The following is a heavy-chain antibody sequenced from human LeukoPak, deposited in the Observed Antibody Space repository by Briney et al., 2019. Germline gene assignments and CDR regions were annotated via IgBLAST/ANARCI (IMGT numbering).Heavy chain of an antibody. V-gene: IGHV4-39*07. CDR1: GVSISTDSHF. Sequence: PSETLSLTCTVSGVSISTDSHFWGWIRQPPGMGLEWIGSFHYSGSTYYNPSLKSRVSMSVDTSKNEISLNLTSVTAADTAVYYCATEPLGGYSTSYYYMDVWGKGTTVTVSS. CDR2: FHYSGST. J-gene: IGHJ6*03. D-gene: IGHD3-3*01. CDR3: ATEPLGGYSTSYYYMDV.